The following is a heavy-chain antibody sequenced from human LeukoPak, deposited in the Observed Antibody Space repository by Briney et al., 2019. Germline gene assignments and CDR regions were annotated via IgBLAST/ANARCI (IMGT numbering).Heavy chain of an antibody. J-gene: IGHJ6*01. V-gene: IGHV4-39*01. CDR1: GGSIVSSTNY. CDR2: IFYSGNT. CDR3: TRHWSEFYNYGMGV. D-gene: IGHD3-3*01. Sequence: PSETLSLTCTVFGGSIVSSTNYWAWVRQPPGKGLEWIGSIFYSGNTHYNPSLKSRVTMSVDTSKNEFSLKLTSVTAADTAVYYCTRHWSEFYNYGMGVWGHRTTVTVSS.